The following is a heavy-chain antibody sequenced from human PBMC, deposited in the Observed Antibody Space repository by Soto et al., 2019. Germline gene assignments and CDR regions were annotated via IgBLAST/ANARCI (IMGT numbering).Heavy chain of an antibody. J-gene: IGHJ3*02. CDR3: ERQSGRLTDAFDI. D-gene: IGHD3-10*01. V-gene: IGHV5-51*01. CDR1: GYSFTSYW. Sequence: GESLKISCKGSGYSFTSYWIGWVRQMPGKGLEWMGIIYPGDSDTRYSPSFQGQVTISADKSISTAYLQWSSLEASDTAMYYCERQSGRLTDAFDIWGQGTMVTVSS. CDR2: IYPGDSDT.